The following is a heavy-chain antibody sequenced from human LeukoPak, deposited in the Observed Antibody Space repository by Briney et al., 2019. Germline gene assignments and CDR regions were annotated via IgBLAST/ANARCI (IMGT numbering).Heavy chain of an antibody. CDR1: GFTFSDHY. J-gene: IGHJ3*02. D-gene: IGHD3-22*01. Sequence: GGSLRLSCTVSGFTFSDHYMEWVRQAPGKGLEWVGRSRDKANSYTTEYAASVKGRFTISRDDSKNSLYLQMNSLKTEDTAVYYCASTHSSGLHVFDIWGQGTKVTVSS. V-gene: IGHV3-72*01. CDR3: ASTHSSGLHVFDI. CDR2: SRDKANSYTT.